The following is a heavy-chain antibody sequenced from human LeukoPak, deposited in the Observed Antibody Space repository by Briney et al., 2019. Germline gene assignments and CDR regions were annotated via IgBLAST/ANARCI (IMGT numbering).Heavy chain of an antibody. CDR1: GFTFSSYD. CDR2: IGTAGDT. J-gene: IGHJ6*03. D-gene: IGHD3-10*01. Sequence: GGSLRLSCAASGFTFSSYDMHWVRQATGKGLEWVSAIGTAGDTYYPGSVKGRFTISRENAKNSLYLQMNSLRAGDTAVYYCARGITMVRGAPHYYMDVWGKGTTVTVSS. CDR3: ARGITMVRGAPHYYMDV. V-gene: IGHV3-13*01.